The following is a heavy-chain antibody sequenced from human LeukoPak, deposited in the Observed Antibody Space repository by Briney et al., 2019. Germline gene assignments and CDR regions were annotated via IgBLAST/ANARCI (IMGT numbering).Heavy chain of an antibody. CDR1: GFTFRTDC. CDR3: ARLIGYRTIIEY. J-gene: IGHJ4*02. Sequence: GGSLRLTCADSGFTFRTDCRSWVRQAPGKGLEWVASINQGGSETYYVESVKGRFTISRDNAMNSFFLQMNSLRAEEAAVYYWARLIGYRTIIEYRGQGTLVTVSS. D-gene: IGHD2-8*01. V-gene: IGHV3-7*01. CDR2: INQGGSET.